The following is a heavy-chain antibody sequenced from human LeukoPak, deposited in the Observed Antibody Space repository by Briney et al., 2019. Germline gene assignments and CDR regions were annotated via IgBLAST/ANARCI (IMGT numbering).Heavy chain of an antibody. CDR1: GCTFTGYY. CDR2: INPNSGGT. J-gene: IGHJ3*02. Sequence: ASVTVSCTASGCTFTGYYMHWVRQAPGQGLEWMGRINPNSGGTNYAQKFQGRVTMTRDTSISTAYMELSRLRSDDTAVYYCARDPYSGGYYANDAFDIWGQGTMVTVSS. V-gene: IGHV1-2*06. CDR3: ARDPYSGGYYANDAFDI. D-gene: IGHD1-26*01.